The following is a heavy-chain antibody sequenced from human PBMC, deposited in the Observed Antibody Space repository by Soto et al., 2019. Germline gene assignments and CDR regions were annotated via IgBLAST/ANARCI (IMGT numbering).Heavy chain of an antibody. D-gene: IGHD1-26*01. CDR3: AKDFVSYGAAYYFDY. J-gene: IGHJ4*02. Sequence: QVQLVESGGGVVQPGRSLRLSCAASGFSFSSYGMHWVRQAPGKGLEWVAVISYDGSNKYYADSVKGRFTISRDNSKNTLYLQMNSLRAEDTAVYYCAKDFVSYGAAYYFDYWGQGTLVTVS. V-gene: IGHV3-30*18. CDR2: ISYDGSNK. CDR1: GFSFSSYG.